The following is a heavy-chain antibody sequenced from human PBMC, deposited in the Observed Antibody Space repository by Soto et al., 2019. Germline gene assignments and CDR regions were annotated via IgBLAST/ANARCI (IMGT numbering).Heavy chain of an antibody. V-gene: IGHV4-31*03. CDR2: IYYSGST. CDR3: ARDNWNYNGYYYYGMDV. CDR1: GGSISSGGYY. D-gene: IGHD1-7*01. Sequence: QVQLQESGPGLVKPSQTLSLTCTVSGGSISSGGYYWSWIRQHPGKGLEWIGYIYYSGSTYYNPSLKSRVTITVDTSKNQFSLKLSSVTAADTAVYYCARDNWNYNGYYYYGMDVWGQGTTVTVSS. J-gene: IGHJ6*02.